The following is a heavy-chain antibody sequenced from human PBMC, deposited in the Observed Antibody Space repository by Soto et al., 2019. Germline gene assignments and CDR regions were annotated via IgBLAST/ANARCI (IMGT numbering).Heavy chain of an antibody. V-gene: IGHV3-23*01. Sequence: GGSLRLSCAASGFTFSSYAMSWVRQAPGKGLEWVSVISGSGGSTYDADSVKGRFTISRDNSKNTLYLQMNSLRAEDTAVYYCARDQGISGYWGQGTLVTVSS. CDR3: ARDQGISGY. D-gene: IGHD2-15*01. CDR1: GFTFSSYA. CDR2: ISGSGGST. J-gene: IGHJ4*02.